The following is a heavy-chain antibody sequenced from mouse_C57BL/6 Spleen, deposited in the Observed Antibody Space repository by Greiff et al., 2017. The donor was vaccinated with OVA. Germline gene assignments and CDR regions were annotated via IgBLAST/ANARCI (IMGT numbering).Heavy chain of an antibody. J-gene: IGHJ3*01. CDR3: ATNWDGFAY. D-gene: IGHD4-1*01. Sequence: EVQLQESGGGLVKPGGSLTLSCAASGFTFSDYGMHWVRQAPEKGLEWVAYISSGSSTIYYADTVKGRFTISRDNAKNTLFLQMTSLRSDDTAMYYCATNWDGFAYWGQGTLVTVSA. CDR1: GFTFSDYG. CDR2: ISSGSSTI. V-gene: IGHV5-17*01.